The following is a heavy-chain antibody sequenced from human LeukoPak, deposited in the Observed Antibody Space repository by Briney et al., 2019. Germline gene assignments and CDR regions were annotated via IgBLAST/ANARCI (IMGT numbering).Heavy chain of an antibody. CDR1: GFSISSGYF. V-gene: IGHV4-38-2*01. CDR3: ARRISTRRGETCSSTSCYFDY. Sequence: PSETLSLTCAVSGFSISSGYFWAWIRQSPGKGLERIGSIFHNGITYYNPSLKSRITISVDTSKNQFSLRLSSVTAADTAVYYCARRISTRRGETCSSTSCYFDYWGQGTLVTVSS. J-gene: IGHJ4*02. D-gene: IGHD2-2*01. CDR2: IFHNGIT.